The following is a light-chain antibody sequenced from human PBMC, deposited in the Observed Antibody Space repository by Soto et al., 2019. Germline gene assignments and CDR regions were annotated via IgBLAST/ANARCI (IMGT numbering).Light chain of an antibody. CDR2: KAS. J-gene: IGKJ1*01. CDR3: QHYNSYSEA. Sequence: DIQMTQSPSTLSGSVGARVTITCRASQTISSWLAWYQQKPGKAPKLLIYKASTLKSGVPSRFSGSGSGTECTLTISSLQPDDGATYDCQHYNSYSEAFGQGTKVDIK. CDR1: QTISSW. V-gene: IGKV1-5*03.